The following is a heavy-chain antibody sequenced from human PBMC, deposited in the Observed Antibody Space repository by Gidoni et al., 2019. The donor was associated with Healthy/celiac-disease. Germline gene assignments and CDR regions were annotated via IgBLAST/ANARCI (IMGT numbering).Heavy chain of an antibody. CDR3: ARGGCSGGSCYPFEY. J-gene: IGHJ4*02. Sequence: QVQLQESGPGRVKPSKNLSLTGTGAGGSISSGSYYWSWIRQPAGKGLEWMGRIYTSGSTNYIPSLKSRVTISVDTSKNQFSLKLSSVTAADTAVYYCARGGCSGGSCYPFEYWGQGTLVTVSS. D-gene: IGHD2-15*01. CDR1: GGSISSGSYY. CDR2: IYTSGST. V-gene: IGHV4-61*02.